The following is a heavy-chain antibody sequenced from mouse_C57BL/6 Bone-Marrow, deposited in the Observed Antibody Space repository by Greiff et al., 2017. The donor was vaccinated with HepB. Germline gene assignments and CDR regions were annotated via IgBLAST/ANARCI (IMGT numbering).Heavy chain of an antibody. Sequence: VKLQQPGAELVRPGTSVKLSCKASGYTFTSYWMHWVKQRPGQGLEWIGVIDPSDSYTNYNQKFKGKATLTVDTSSSTAYMQLSSLTSEDSAVYYCARGITTVVAYWYFDVWGTGTTVTVSS. CDR1: GYTFTSYW. J-gene: IGHJ1*03. D-gene: IGHD1-1*01. V-gene: IGHV1-59*01. CDR3: ARGITTVVAYWYFDV. CDR2: IDPSDSYT.